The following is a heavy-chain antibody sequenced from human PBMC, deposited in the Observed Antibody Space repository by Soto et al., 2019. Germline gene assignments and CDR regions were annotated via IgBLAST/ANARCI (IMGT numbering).Heavy chain of an antibody. J-gene: IGHJ4*02. CDR1: GFSLSNARMG. Sequence: SGPTLVNPTETLTLTCTVSGFSLSNARMGVSWIRQPPGKALEWLAHIFSNDEKSYSTSLKSRLTISKDTSKSQVVLTMTNMDPVDTATYYCARIPTRYFDWLEDYWGQGTLVTVSS. CDR3: ARIPTRYFDWLEDY. V-gene: IGHV2-26*01. D-gene: IGHD3-9*01. CDR2: IFSNDEK.